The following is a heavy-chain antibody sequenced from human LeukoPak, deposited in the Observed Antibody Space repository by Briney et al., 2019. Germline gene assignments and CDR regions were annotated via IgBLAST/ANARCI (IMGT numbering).Heavy chain of an antibody. J-gene: IGHJ4*02. CDR2: INPNSGGT. Sequence: ASVKVSCKASGYXXXGYYMHWVRQAPGXXXXXMGWINPNSGGTNYAQKFQGRVTMTRDTSISTAYMELSRLRSDDTAVYYCAGKGYSGYDLTYWGQGTLVTVSS. V-gene: IGHV1-2*02. CDR3: AGKGYSGYDLTY. CDR1: GYXXXGYY. D-gene: IGHD5-12*01.